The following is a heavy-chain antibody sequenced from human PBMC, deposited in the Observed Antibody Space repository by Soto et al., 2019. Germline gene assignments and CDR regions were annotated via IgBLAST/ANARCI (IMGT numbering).Heavy chain of an antibody. CDR3: ARGDATKIVVTTYYAMDV. V-gene: IGHV1-69*13. J-gene: IGHJ6*02. Sequence: SVKVSCKASGGNLSNYGISWVRQAPGQGLEWMGGIIPVFGTANYAQKFQGRVTITADESTNIVYMDVTSLRSEDTAVYYCARGDATKIVVTTYYAMDVWGQGTTVTVSS. CDR1: GGNLSNYG. D-gene: IGHD4-17*01. CDR2: IIPVFGTA.